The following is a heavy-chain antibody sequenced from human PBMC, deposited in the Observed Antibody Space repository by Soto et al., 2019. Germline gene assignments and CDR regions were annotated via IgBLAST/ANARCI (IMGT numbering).Heavy chain of an antibody. CDR2: ILVGSGQT. V-gene: IGHV1-58*01. Sequence: GASVKVSCKASGATFTSSTANWVRQARGQPPEWIGWILVGSGQTNSAQKFQGRVAITRDMSTYTAYLELNSLRSDDSAVYYCAAISSGYYRVFDYWGQGTPVTVSS. CDR3: AAISSGYYRVFDY. J-gene: IGHJ4*02. CDR1: GATFTSST. D-gene: IGHD3-22*01.